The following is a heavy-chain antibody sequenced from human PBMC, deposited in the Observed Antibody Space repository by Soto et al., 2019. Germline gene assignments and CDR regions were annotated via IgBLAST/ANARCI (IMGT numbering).Heavy chain of an antibody. CDR3: ATSRTFDY. CDR1: GFTYSTSV. CDR2: ASTDGHKK. V-gene: IGHV3-30*04. D-gene: IGHD6-13*01. J-gene: IGHJ4*02. Sequence: VQLMESGGGVVQPGTSLRLSCTASGFTYSTSVIHWVRQAPGKGLEWVAVASTDGHKKDYATSVRGRFTISRDNAKNSLYLQMNSLSAEDTAIYYCATSRTFDYWGQGTLVTVSS.